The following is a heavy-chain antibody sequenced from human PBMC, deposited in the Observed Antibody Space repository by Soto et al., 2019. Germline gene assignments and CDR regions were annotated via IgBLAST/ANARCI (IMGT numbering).Heavy chain of an antibody. CDR2: ISAYNGNT. J-gene: IGHJ4*02. D-gene: IGHD2-15*01. V-gene: IGHV1-18*04. CDR1: GYTFTHYG. CDR3: ARDVPGSGVPFWDY. Sequence: QIQLVQSGAEMKKPGASVKVSCKPSGYTFTHYGVSWLRQAPGQGLEWMGWISAYNGNTDYAHKFQGRVALTTDTSTSTAYMELRGLSPDDTAVYYCARDVPGSGVPFWDYWGQVTLVTVSS.